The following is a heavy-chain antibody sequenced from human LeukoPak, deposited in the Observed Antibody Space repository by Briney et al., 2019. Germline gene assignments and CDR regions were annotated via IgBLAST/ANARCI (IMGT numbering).Heavy chain of an antibody. CDR1: GGSISSYY. Sequence: PSETLSLTCTVSGGSISSYYWSWIRQPPGKGLEWIGYIYYSGSTNYNPSLKSRVTISVDTSKNQFSLKLSSVTAADTAVYYCARGYCSSTSCYGGHWFDPWGQGTLVTVSS. J-gene: IGHJ5*02. CDR3: ARGYCSSTSCYGGHWFDP. CDR2: IYYSGST. D-gene: IGHD2-2*01. V-gene: IGHV4-59*01.